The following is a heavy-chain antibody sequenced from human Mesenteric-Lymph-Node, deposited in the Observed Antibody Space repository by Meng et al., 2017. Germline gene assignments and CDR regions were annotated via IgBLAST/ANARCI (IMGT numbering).Heavy chain of an antibody. J-gene: IGHJ4*02. Sequence: SVKVSCKASGYIFTSYSITWVRQAPGQGLEWMGWISPYNGYTKTAQMLQGRVTLTTDTSTSIAYMELRSLTSDDTAVYYCARSKHYYGSGTYYKIPSEFDYWGQGTLVTVSS. CDR2: ISPYNGYT. V-gene: IGHV1-18*01. D-gene: IGHD3-10*01. CDR3: ARSKHYYGSGTYYKIPSEFDY. CDR1: GYIFTSYS.